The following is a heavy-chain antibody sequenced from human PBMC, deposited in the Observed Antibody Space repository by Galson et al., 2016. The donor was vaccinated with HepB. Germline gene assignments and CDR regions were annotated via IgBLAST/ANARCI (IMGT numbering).Heavy chain of an antibody. CDR3: ARDPYSGSYWDYDYYGMDV. CDR2: IFFDGSKR. Sequence: PRLSCAASGITFSSYGMHWVRQAPGKGLEWVAVIFFDGSKRYYADSVKGRFTISRDNSKNTLYLQMNSLRAEDTAVYYCARDPYSGSYWDYDYYGMDVWGQGTTVTVSS. V-gene: IGHV3-33*01. D-gene: IGHD1-26*01. CDR1: GITFSSYG. J-gene: IGHJ6*02.